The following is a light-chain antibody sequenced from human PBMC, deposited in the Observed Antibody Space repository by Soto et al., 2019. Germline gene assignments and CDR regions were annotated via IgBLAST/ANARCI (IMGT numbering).Light chain of an antibody. CDR1: NIGSKN. V-gene: IGLV3-9*01. J-gene: IGLJ2*01. CDR2: RVS. CDR3: QVWDSSVVV. Sequence: SYELTQPLSVSVALGQTARITCGGDNIGSKNVHWYHQKPGQAPVLVIYRVSNRPSGIPERFSGSNSGNTATLTISRAQAGDEADYYCQVWDSSVVVFGGGTKVTV.